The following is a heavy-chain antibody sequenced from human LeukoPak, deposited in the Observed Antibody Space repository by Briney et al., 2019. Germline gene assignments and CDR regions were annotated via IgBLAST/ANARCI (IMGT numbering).Heavy chain of an antibody. CDR3: ARGWRDSSSWSLFDY. Sequence: GGSLRLSCAASGFTVSSNYMSWVRQAPGKGLEWVSVIYSGGSTYYADSVKGRFTISRDNSKNTLYLQMNSLRSEGTAVHYCARGWRDSSSWSLFDYWGQGTLVTVSS. CDR1: GFTVSSNY. D-gene: IGHD6-13*01. CDR2: IYSGGST. J-gene: IGHJ4*02. V-gene: IGHV3-53*05.